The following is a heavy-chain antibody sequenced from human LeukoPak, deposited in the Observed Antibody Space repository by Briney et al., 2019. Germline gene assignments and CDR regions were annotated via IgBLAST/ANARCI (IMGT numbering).Heavy chain of an antibody. CDR1: GYTFTSYD. J-gene: IGHJ4*02. Sequence: ASVKVSCKASGYTFTSYDINWVRQATGQGLEWMGWMNPNSGNTGYAQKFQGRVTMIRNTSISTAYMELSSLRSEDTAVYYCARGRARWFWSEPDFFDYWGQGTLVTVSS. D-gene: IGHD3-3*01. V-gene: IGHV1-8*01. CDR2: MNPNSGNT. CDR3: ARGRARWFWSEPDFFDY.